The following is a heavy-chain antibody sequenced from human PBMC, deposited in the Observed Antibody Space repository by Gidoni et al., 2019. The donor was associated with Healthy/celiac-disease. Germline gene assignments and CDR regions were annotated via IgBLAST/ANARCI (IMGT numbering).Heavy chain of an antibody. Sequence: QVQLVQSGAEVKKPGASVQVSCKASGYTFTGYYMHWVRQAPGQGIEWMGWINPNSGGTNYAQKFQGRVTMTRDTSISTAYMELSRLRSDDTAVYYCARVTYYYDSSGYLGYWGQGTLVTVSS. V-gene: IGHV1-2*02. J-gene: IGHJ4*02. D-gene: IGHD3-22*01. CDR1: GYTFTGYY. CDR2: INPNSGGT. CDR3: ARVTYYYDSSGYLGY.